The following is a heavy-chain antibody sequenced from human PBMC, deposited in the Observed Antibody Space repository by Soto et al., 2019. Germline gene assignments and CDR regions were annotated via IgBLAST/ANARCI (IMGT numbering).Heavy chain of an antibody. D-gene: IGHD2-15*01. CDR3: ARVRAVVVAAAPSNCFDP. V-gene: IGHV4-31*03. CDR2: IYYSGST. Sequence: LSLTCTVSGGSISSGGYYWSWIRQHPGKGLEWIGYIYYSGSTYYDPSLKSRVTISVDTSKNQFSLKLSSVTAADTAVYYCARVRAVVVAAAPSNCFDPWGQGTLVTVSS. J-gene: IGHJ5*02. CDR1: GGSISSGGYY.